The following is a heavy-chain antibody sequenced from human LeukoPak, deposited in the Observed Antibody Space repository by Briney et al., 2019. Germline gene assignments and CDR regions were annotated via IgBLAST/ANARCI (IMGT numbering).Heavy chain of an antibody. V-gene: IGHV4-59*01. Sequence: SETLSLTCTVSGGSISSYYWSWIRQPPGKGLEWIGYIYYSGSTNYNPSLKSRVTISVDTSKNQFSLKLSSVTAADTAVYYCARVSRYYDFWSGYYLWGQGTLVTVS. D-gene: IGHD3-3*01. J-gene: IGHJ4*02. CDR3: ARVSRYYDFWSGYYL. CDR1: GGSISSYY. CDR2: IYYSGST.